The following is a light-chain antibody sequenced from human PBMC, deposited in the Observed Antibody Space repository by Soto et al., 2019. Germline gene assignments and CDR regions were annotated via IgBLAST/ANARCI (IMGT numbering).Light chain of an antibody. V-gene: IGKV1-33*01. J-gene: IGKJ5*01. CDR3: QQYDNLLPIT. CDR1: QDISKN. Sequence: IQMTQSPSSLSASVGDRVTITCQASQDISKNLNWYQQKPGKARKLLIYDASSLQTGVPSRFSGSGSATHFTFTISSLQPEDVATYYCQQYDNLLPITFDQGTRLEIK. CDR2: DAS.